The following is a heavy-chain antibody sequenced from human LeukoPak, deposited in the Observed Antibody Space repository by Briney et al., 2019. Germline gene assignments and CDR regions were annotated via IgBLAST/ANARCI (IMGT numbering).Heavy chain of an antibody. Sequence: ASVKVSCKASGGTFSSYAISWVRQAPGQGLEWMGGIIPIFGTANYAQKFQGRVTITADESTCTAYMELSSLRSEDTAVYYCARVGYSSGWYTYFDYWGQGTLVTVSS. CDR3: ARVGYSSGWYTYFDY. J-gene: IGHJ4*02. CDR1: GGTFSSYA. D-gene: IGHD6-19*01. CDR2: IIPIFGTA. V-gene: IGHV1-69*13.